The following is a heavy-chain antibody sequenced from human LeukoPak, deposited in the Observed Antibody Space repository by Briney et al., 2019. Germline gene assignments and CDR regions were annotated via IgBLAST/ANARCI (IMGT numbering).Heavy chain of an antibody. CDR3: ARLTRSGHADY. CDR2: SCYSGST. D-gene: IGHD2-15*01. CDR1: GGSISSYY. V-gene: IGHV4-59*08. J-gene: IGHJ4*02. Sequence: SETLSLTCTVSGGSISSYYWSWGRQPPGKGLERIGYSCYSGSTNYNPSLKSRVTISVDTSKNQFSLKLGSVTAADTAVYYCARLTRSGHADYWGQGTLVTVSS.